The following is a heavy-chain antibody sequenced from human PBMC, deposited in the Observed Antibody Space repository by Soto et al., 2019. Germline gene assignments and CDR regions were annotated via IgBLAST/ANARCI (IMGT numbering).Heavy chain of an antibody. CDR1: GFSLSTSGVG. V-gene: IGHV2-5*01. Sequence: QITLKESGPTLVKPTQTLTLTCTFSGFSLSTSGVGVGWIRQPPGKALEWLALIYWNDDKRYSPSLKSRLTITKDTSKNQVVLTMTNMDPVDTATYYCAHSSPYYDFWSGHYIAHFDYWGQGTLVTVSS. CDR3: AHSSPYYDFWSGHYIAHFDY. CDR2: IYWNDDK. D-gene: IGHD3-3*01. J-gene: IGHJ4*02.